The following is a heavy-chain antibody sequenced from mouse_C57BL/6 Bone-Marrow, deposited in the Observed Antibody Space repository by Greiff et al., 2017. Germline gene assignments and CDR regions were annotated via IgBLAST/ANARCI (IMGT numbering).Heavy chain of an antibody. CDR3: ARLVTTVVPYFDY. CDR1: GYSITSGYY. CDR2: ISYDGSN. D-gene: IGHD1-1*01. J-gene: IGHJ2*01. Sequence: EVHLVESGPGLVKPSQSLSLTCSVTGYSITSGYYWNWIRQFPGNKLEWMGYISYDGSNNYNPSLKNRISITRDTSKNQLFLKLNSVTTEDTATYYCARLVTTVVPYFDYWGQGTTLTVSS. V-gene: IGHV3-6*01.